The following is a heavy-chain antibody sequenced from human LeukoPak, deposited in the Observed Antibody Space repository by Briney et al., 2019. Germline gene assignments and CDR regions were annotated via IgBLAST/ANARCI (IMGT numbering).Heavy chain of an antibody. V-gene: IGHV3-23*01. D-gene: IGHD6-19*01. J-gene: IGHJ3*02. Sequence: PGGSLRLSCAASGFTFSSYAMSWVRQAPGKGLEWVSAISGSGGSTYNADSVKGRFTISRDNPKNTLYLQMDSLRAEDTAAYYCARVRHIVQWLVWDAFDIWGQGTMVTVSS. CDR3: ARVRHIVQWLVWDAFDI. CDR2: ISGSGGST. CDR1: GFTFSSYA.